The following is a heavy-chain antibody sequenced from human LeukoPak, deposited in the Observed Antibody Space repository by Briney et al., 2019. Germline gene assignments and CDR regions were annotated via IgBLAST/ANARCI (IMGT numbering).Heavy chain of an antibody. CDR1: GFTFSSYA. Sequence: GGSLRLSCAASGFTFSSYAMHWVRQAPGKGLEWVAVISYDGSNKYYADSVKGRFTISRDNSKNTLYLQMNSLRAEDTAVYYCAKIPYSSGWSVFDYWGQGTLVTVSS. CDR3: AKIPYSSGWSVFDY. CDR2: ISYDGSNK. J-gene: IGHJ4*02. V-gene: IGHV3-30*04. D-gene: IGHD6-19*01.